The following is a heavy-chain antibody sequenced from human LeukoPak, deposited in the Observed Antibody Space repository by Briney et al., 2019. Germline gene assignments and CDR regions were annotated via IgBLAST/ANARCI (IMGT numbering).Heavy chain of an antibody. CDR3: AKVHYGDYVGYCYYGMDV. CDR1: GFTFSSYG. J-gene: IGHJ6*04. D-gene: IGHD4-17*01. Sequence: GRSLRLSCAASGFTFSSYGMHWVRQAPGKGLEWVAVISYDGSNKYYADSVKGRFTISRDNSKNTLYLQMNSLRAEDTAVYYCAKVHYGDYVGYCYYGMDVWGKGTTVTVSS. V-gene: IGHV3-30*18. CDR2: ISYDGSNK.